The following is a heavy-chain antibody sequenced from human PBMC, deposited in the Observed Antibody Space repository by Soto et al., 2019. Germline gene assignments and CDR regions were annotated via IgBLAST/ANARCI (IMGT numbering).Heavy chain of an antibody. CDR2: IIPIFGTA. CDR3: ARALLWFGELFKYNWFDP. CDR1: GGTFSSYA. D-gene: IGHD3-10*01. J-gene: IGHJ5*02. Sequence: QVQLVQSGAEVKKPGSSVKVSCKASGGTFSSYAISWVRQAPGQGLEWMGGIIPIFGTANYAQKFQGRVRSDAGESTSTADMELSSLRSEDTAVYYCARALLWFGELFKYNWFDPWGQGTLVTVSS. V-gene: IGHV1-69*01.